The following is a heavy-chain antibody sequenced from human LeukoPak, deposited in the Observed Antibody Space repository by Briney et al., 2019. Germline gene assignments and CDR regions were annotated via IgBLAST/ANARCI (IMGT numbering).Heavy chain of an antibody. J-gene: IGHJ4*02. CDR3: AKAGVWLPAV. CDR1: GGSVSSDNW. V-gene: IGHV4-4*02. D-gene: IGHD3-9*01. CDR2: IHHSGNT. Sequence: SETLSLTCAVSGGSVSSDNWWSWVRQPPGMGLEWIGEIHHSGNTNYSPSLKSRVTISLDKSRNQFSLKLNSVTAADTAVYYCAKAGVWLPAVWGQGTLVTVSS.